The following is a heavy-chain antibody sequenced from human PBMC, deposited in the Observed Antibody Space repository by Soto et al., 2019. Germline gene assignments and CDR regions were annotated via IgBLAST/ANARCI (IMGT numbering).Heavy chain of an antibody. CDR1: GDSVTSGSIY. CDR2: VHYTGST. J-gene: IGHJ6*02. Sequence: QVQLQESGPGLVKPSETLSLTCTVSGDSVTSGSIYWSWIRQPPGKGLEGIGYVHYTGSTNYNPALESRVAISVDTSKNHFSLTLSSVTAADTGVYYCARDRGNFGVVLADFYQYGMDVWGQGTAVTVSS. CDR3: ARDRGNFGVVLADFYQYGMDV. D-gene: IGHD3-3*01. V-gene: IGHV4-61*03.